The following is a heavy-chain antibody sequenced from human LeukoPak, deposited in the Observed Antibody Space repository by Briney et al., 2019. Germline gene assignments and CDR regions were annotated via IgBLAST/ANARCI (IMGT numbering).Heavy chain of an antibody. CDR2: IYYSGST. V-gene: IGHV4-39*07. Sequence: PSETLSPTCTVSGGSISSSNFYWGWIRQPPGKGLEWIGSIYYSGSTYYNPSLKSRVTISADTSKNQFSLKLSSVTAADTAVYYCAREFRKGWDWFDPWGQGTLVTVSS. J-gene: IGHJ5*02. CDR1: GGSISSSNFY. D-gene: IGHD1-26*01. CDR3: AREFRKGWDWFDP.